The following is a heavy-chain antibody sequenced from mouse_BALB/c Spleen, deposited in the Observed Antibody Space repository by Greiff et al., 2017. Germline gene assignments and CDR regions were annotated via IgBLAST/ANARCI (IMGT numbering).Heavy chain of an antibody. CDR2: IRSKSNNYAT. CDR3: VRHGGLGRAMDY. CDR1: GFTFNTYA. V-gene: IGHV10-1*02. Sequence: EVKLMESGGGLVQPKGSLKLSCAASGFTFNTYAMNWVRQAPGKGLEWVARIRSKSNNYATYYADSVKDRFTISRDDSQSMLYLQMNNLKTEDTAMYYCVRHGGLGRAMDYWGQGTSVTVSS. J-gene: IGHJ4*01. D-gene: IGHD4-1*01.